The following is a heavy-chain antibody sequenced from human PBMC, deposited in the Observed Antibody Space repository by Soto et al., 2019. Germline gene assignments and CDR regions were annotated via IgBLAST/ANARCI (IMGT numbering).Heavy chain of an antibody. Sequence: GSLRLSCAASEFTFSNYAMSWVRQAPGRGLEWVSAISYGGGTTYYADSVKGRFTISRDNSKNTLYLQMNSLRAEDTAVYYCAKNPGYYYDSTGYHFDYWGQGTLVTVSS. CDR3: AKNPGYYYDSTGYHFDY. D-gene: IGHD3-22*01. CDR2: ISYGGGTT. CDR1: EFTFSNYA. J-gene: IGHJ4*02. V-gene: IGHV3-23*01.